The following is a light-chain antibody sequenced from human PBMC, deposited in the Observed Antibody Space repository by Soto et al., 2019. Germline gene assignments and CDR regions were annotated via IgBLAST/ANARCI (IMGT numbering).Light chain of an antibody. V-gene: IGKV1-6*01. CDR2: AAS. J-gene: IGKJ1*01. CDR1: QGIRND. Sequence: IQMTQSPSSLSASVGDRVTITCRASQGIRNDLGWYQQKPGKAPKLLIHAASSLESGVPSRFSRSGSGTDFTFTISSLQPEDFATYYCLQDYSYPWTFGQGTKVEI. CDR3: LQDYSYPWT.